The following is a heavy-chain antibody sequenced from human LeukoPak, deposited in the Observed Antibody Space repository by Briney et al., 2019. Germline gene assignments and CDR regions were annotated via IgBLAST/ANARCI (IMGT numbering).Heavy chain of an antibody. J-gene: IGHJ6*03. Sequence: GGSLRLSCAVSGFTFSSYCMTWVRQAPGRGLEWVANINQDGNKKYYVDSVKGRFTISRDNAKNSLYLQINSLRAEDTAVYFCAGYGGYYMDVWGKGTTVTVSS. CDR1: GFTFSSYC. CDR3: AGYGGYYMDV. D-gene: IGHD4-23*01. V-gene: IGHV3-7*01. CDR2: INQDGNKK.